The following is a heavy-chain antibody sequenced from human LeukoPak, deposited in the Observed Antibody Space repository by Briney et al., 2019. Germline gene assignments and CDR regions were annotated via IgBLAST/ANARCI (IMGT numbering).Heavy chain of an antibody. Sequence: SETPSLTCSVSGASLSSYYWDWLRQTPGRGLEWIGYISDTGKTESNPSLKSRASISLDTSKKQFSLRLTSVTAADSAFYYCATGYYEPFATWGPGILVTVSS. J-gene: IGHJ5*02. D-gene: IGHD2/OR15-2a*01. CDR1: GASLSSYY. CDR3: ATGYYEPFAT. V-gene: IGHV4-59*01. CDR2: ISDTGKT.